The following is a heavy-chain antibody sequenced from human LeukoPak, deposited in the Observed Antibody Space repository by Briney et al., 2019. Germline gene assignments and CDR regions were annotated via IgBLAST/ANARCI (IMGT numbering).Heavy chain of an antibody. V-gene: IGHV3-30*03. Sequence: GGSLRLSCAASGFTFSSYGMHWVRQAPGKGLEWVAVISYDGSNKYYADSVKGRFTISRDNSKNTLYLQMNSLRAEDTAVYYCARDGSRDIAVAGTWGQGTLVTVSS. CDR1: GFTFSSYG. D-gene: IGHD6-19*01. J-gene: IGHJ4*02. CDR2: ISYDGSNK. CDR3: ARDGSRDIAVAGT.